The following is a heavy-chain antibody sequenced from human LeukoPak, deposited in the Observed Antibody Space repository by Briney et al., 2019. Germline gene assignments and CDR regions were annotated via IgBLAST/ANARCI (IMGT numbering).Heavy chain of an antibody. D-gene: IGHD1-26*01. CDR2: ISSSGSTI. V-gene: IGHV3-48*03. J-gene: IGHJ4*02. Sequence: GGSLRLSCAASGFTFSSYEMNWVRQAPGKGLEWVSYISSSGSTIYYADSVKGRFTISRDNAKSSLYLQMNSLRAEDTAVYYCARDKIVGATFDYWGQGTLVTVSS. CDR3: ARDKIVGATFDY. CDR1: GFTFSSYE.